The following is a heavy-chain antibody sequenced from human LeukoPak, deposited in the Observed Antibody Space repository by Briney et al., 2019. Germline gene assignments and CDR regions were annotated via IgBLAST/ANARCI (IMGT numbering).Heavy chain of an antibody. V-gene: IGHV4-39*01. Sequence: PSETLSLTCTVSGGSISSSSYYWGWIRQPPGKGLEWIGSIYYSGSTYYNPSLKSRVTISVDTSKNQFSLKLSSVTAADTAVYYCARHDVTMVRGVVLHAFDIWGQGTMVTVSS. CDR1: GGSISSSSYY. CDR3: ARHDVTMVRGVVLHAFDI. CDR2: IYYSGST. J-gene: IGHJ3*02. D-gene: IGHD3-10*01.